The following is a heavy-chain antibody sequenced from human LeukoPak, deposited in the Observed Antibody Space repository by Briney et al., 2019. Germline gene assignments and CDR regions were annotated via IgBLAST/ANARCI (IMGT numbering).Heavy chain of an antibody. CDR2: ISYDGSNK. CDR3: ASSGWRQSFDY. V-gene: IGHV3-30*03. D-gene: IGHD6-19*01. Sequence: GGSLRLSCAASGFTFSSYGMHWVRQAPGKGLEWVAVISYDGSNKYYADSVKGRFTISRDNSKNTLYLQMNSLRAEDTAVYYCASSGWRQSFDYWGQGTLVTVSS. J-gene: IGHJ4*02. CDR1: GFTFSSYG.